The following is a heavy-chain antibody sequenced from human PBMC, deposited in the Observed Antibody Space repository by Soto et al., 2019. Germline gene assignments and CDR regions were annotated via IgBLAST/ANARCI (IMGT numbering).Heavy chain of an antibody. CDR1: GFTFDNFA. J-gene: IGHJ4*02. D-gene: IGHD3-22*01. CDR3: AKDVHYDSSGGLDY. Sequence: EVRLLESGGGLEQPGGSLRLSCTTSGFTFDNFAMSWVRQAPGRGLEWVSAISGGGGGIYYADSVKGRFIISRDNSKNTVYLQLNGLRTEDTAVYYWAKDVHYDSSGGLDYWGQGTLVTVSS. V-gene: IGHV3-23*01. CDR2: ISGGGGGI.